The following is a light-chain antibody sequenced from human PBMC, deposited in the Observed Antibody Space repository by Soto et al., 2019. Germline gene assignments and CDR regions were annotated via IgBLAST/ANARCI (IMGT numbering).Light chain of an antibody. V-gene: IGLV2-14*03. CDR3: TSYTTVNIVVV. J-gene: IGLJ7*01. Sequence: QSALTQPASVSGSPGQSITISCTGTISDIGLYKFVSWYQHHPGKAPNLIIFDVSSRASGISNRFSDSKSGHTASLTISGLRVEDEADYYCTSYTTVNIVVVFGGGTQLTVL. CDR1: ISDIGLYKF. CDR2: DVS.